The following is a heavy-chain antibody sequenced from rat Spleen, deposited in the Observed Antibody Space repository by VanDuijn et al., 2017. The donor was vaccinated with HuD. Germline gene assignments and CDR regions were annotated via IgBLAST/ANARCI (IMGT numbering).Heavy chain of an antibody. D-gene: IGHD1-4*01. CDR3: ATQGYPAPFAY. CDR2: INTDNIST. CDR1: GFTFSNYG. Sequence: EVQLVESGGGLVQPGRSLKLSCAASGFTFSNYGMAWVRQAPTKGLEWVATINTDNISTHYRDSVKGRFTISRDNAKTTLYLQMDSLRSEDTATYYCATQGYPAPFAYWGQGTLVTVSS. V-gene: IGHV5-29*01. J-gene: IGHJ3*01.